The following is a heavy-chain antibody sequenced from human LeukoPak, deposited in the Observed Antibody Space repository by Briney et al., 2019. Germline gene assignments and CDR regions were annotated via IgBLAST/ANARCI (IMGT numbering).Heavy chain of an antibody. V-gene: IGHV3-30*03. J-gene: IGHJ1*01. CDR2: ISYDGSNK. CDR1: GFTFSNYG. CDR3: LAWASPTPY. Sequence: PGRSLRLSCAASGFTFSNYGMHWVRQAPGKGLEWVAVISYDGSNKYYADSVKGRFTISRDNSKNTLYLQMNSLRVDDTGIYFCLAWASPTPYWGPGTPVAVSS. D-gene: IGHD1-26*01.